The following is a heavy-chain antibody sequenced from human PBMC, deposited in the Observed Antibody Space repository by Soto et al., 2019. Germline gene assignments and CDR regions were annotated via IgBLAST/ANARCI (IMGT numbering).Heavy chain of an antibody. D-gene: IGHD5-18*01. CDR1: GGTFSSYA. V-gene: IGHV1-69*13. J-gene: IGHJ6*02. CDR3: ARPNTAMVPPYYYYGMDV. Sequence: SVKVSCKASGGTFSSYAISWVRQAPGQGLEWMGGIIPIFGTANYAQKFQGRVTITADESTSTAYMELSSLRSEDTAVYYCARPNTAMVPPYYYYGMDVWGQGTTVTRLL. CDR2: IIPIFGTA.